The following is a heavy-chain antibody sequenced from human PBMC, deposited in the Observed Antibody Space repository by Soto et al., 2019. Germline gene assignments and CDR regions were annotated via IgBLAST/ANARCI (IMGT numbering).Heavy chain of an antibody. J-gene: IGHJ4*02. CDR2: ISSSGSTI. D-gene: IGHD3-10*01. CDR1: GFTFSSYE. Sequence: GGSLRLSCAASGFTFSSYEMNWVRQAPGKGLEWVSYISSSGSTIYYADSVKGRFTISRDNAKNPLYLQMNSLRAEDTAVYYCARVIDGSGFDYWGQGTLVTVSS. V-gene: IGHV3-48*03. CDR3: ARVIDGSGFDY.